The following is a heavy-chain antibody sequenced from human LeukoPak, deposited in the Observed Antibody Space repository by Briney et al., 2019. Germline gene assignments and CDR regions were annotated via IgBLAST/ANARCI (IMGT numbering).Heavy chain of an antibody. CDR2: IYYSGST. Sequence: SETLSLTCTVSGASIRSYQWSWIRQPPGKGLEWIGYIYYSGSTNYNPSLKSRVTISVDTSKNQFSLKLSSVTAADTAVYYCAREGSVGATRGYYYGMDVWGQGTTVTVSS. D-gene: IGHD1-26*01. CDR3: AREGSVGATRGYYYGMDV. V-gene: IGHV4-59*01. J-gene: IGHJ6*02. CDR1: GASIRSYQ.